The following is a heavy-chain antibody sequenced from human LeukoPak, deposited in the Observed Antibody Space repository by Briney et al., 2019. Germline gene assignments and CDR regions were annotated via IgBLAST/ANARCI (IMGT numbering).Heavy chain of an antibody. J-gene: IGHJ5*02. Sequence: AGGSLRLSCAASGFTFSSYGMHWVRQAPGKGLEGVAVISYDGSNKYYADSVKGRFTISRDNAKKTLYLQMNSLRDDDTAVYYCVRGVGVSRFNYLDPWGQGTLVIVSS. D-gene: IGHD1-7*01. V-gene: IGHV3-30*03. CDR1: GFTFSSYG. CDR2: ISYDGSNK. CDR3: VRGVGVSRFNYLDP.